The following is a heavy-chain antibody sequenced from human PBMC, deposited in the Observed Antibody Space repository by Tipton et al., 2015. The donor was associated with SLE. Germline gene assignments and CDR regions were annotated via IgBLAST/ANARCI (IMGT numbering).Heavy chain of an antibody. V-gene: IGHV4-4*08. J-gene: IGHJ5*02. CDR2: IHSRGRT. CDR3: ARDQLEARGGVWFDP. CDR1: GGSISRHY. Sequence: TLSLTCTVSGGSISRHYWSWIRQPPGKRLEGIGYIHSRGRTSYNPSLKSRVTISLDRSKNQFSLKLTSVTAADTAVYYCARDQLEARGGVWFDPWGQGTLVTVSS. D-gene: IGHD3-16*01.